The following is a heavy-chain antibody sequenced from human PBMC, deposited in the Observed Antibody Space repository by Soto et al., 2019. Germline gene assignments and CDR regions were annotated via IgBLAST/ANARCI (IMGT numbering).Heavy chain of an antibody. D-gene: IGHD4-17*01. CDR2: ITPVFGTA. CDR1: ADTFNSYS. CDR3: ARSLEGTTVTTWFDP. J-gene: IGHJ5*02. V-gene: IGHV1-69*01. Sequence: QVQLVQSGAEVKKPGSSVKVSCKASADTFNSYSLSWLRQAPGQRLEWMGGITPVFGTADYAQRFEDRLTITADDSTSTVYMELSSLRSDDTAVYYCARSLEGTTVTTWFDPWGQGALVTVSS.